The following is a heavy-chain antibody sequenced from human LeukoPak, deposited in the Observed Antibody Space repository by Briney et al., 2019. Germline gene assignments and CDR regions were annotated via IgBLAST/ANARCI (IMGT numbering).Heavy chain of an antibody. V-gene: IGHV3-33*06. CDR2: IWNDGSNR. CDR3: AKEAQSGFDYSNSLEY. D-gene: IGHD4-11*01. Sequence: GGSLRLSCVASGFTFSHYGTHWVRQAPGKGLEWVAVIWNDGSNRYYADSVKGRFTISRDNSKNTVYLQMNSLRAADTSVYYCAKEAQSGFDYSNSLEYWGQGTLVTVSS. J-gene: IGHJ4*02. CDR1: GFTFSHYG.